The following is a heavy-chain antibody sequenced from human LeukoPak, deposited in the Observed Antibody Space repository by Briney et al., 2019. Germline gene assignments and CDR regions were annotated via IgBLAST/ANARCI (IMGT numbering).Heavy chain of an antibody. CDR1: GYTFTSYA. CDR2: ISGYNGNA. D-gene: IGHD6-13*01. J-gene: IGHJ4*02. CDR3: ARDWGSIAAAGLFDY. Sequence: ASVKVSCKASGYTFTSYAMNWVRQAPGQGLEWMGWISGYNGNANYAQKLQGRVTMTTGTSTSTAYMELRSLRSDDTAVYYCARDWGSIAAAGLFDYWGQGTLVTVSS. V-gene: IGHV1-18*01.